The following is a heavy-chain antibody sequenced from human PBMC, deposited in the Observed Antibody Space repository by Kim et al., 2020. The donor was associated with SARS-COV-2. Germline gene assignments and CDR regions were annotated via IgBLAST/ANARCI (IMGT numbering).Heavy chain of an antibody. CDR1: GFTFSSYG. J-gene: IGHJ3*02. Sequence: GGSLRLSRAASGFTFSSYGMHWVRQAPGKGLEWVAVISYDGSNKYYADSVKGRFTISRDNSKNTLYLQMNSLRAEDTAVYYCARDDPPEYASDIWGKGT. CDR2: ISYDGSNK. CDR3: ARDDPPEYASDI. V-gene: IGHV3-33*05.